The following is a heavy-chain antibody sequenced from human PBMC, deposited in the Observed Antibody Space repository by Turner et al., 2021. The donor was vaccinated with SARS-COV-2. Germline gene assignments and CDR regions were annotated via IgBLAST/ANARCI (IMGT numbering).Heavy chain of an antibody. V-gene: IGHV4-59*01. J-gene: IGHJ5*02. CDR2: IYYSGST. CDR1: GGSISSYY. CDR3: ARTMDSSGYYYFWFDP. D-gene: IGHD3-22*01. Sequence: QVQLQESGPGLVKPSETLSLPCTVPGGSISSYYWSWIRQPPGKGLEWIGYIYYSGSTNYNPSLKSRATISVDTSKNQLSLKLSSVTAADTAVYYCARTMDSSGYYYFWFDPWGQGTLVIVSS.